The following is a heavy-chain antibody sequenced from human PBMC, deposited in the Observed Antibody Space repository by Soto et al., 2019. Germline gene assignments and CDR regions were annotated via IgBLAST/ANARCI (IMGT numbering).Heavy chain of an antibody. J-gene: IGHJ4*02. Sequence: QVQLVESGGGVVQPGRSLRLSCAASGFIFSTYGMHWVRQAPGKGLEWVAVIWYDGSNKYYADSVKGRFTISRDNSKNTLYLKMNSLRAEDTAIYYCASPESGRYWGFDYWGQGTLVTVSS. CDR1: GFIFSTYG. CDR3: ASPESGRYWGFDY. V-gene: IGHV3-33*01. D-gene: IGHD1-26*01. CDR2: IWYDGSNK.